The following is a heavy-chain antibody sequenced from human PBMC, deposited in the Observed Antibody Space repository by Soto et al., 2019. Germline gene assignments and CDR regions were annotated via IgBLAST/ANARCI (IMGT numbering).Heavy chain of an antibody. CDR1: GLNFDDFA. CDR2: ITWNSRVL. D-gene: IGHD3-3*01. CDR3: AKGRYDFWSPYYFDS. J-gene: IGHJ4*02. V-gene: IGHV3-9*01. Sequence: PGGSLRLSCVATGLNFDDFAMHWVRQAPGKGLEWVSGITWNSRVLAYADSVKGRVTISIDNARNSLYLQMDRPRDEDTALYYCAKGRYDFWSPYYFDSWGQGTLVTVSS.